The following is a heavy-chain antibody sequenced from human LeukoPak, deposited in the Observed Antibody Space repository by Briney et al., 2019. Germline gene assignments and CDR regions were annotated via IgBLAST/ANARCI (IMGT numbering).Heavy chain of an antibody. CDR1: GFTFSSYS. CDR2: ISSSSSTI. Sequence: GGSLRLSCAASGFTFSSYSMNWVRQAPGKGLEWVSYISSSSSTIYYADSVKGRFTISRDNAKNSLYLQMNSLRAEDTAVYYCARGSYYYDSSGYYHVFGYWGQGTLVTVSS. J-gene: IGHJ4*02. D-gene: IGHD3-22*01. CDR3: ARGSYYYDSSGYYHVFGY. V-gene: IGHV3-48*01.